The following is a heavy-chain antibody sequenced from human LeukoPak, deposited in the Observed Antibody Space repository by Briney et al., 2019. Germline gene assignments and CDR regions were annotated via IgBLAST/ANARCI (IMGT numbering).Heavy chain of an antibody. CDR3: AKCGNSGCHLIDY. CDR1: GFTFTTNA. J-gene: IGHJ4*02. V-gene: IGHV3-23*01. Sequence: GGSLRLSCAASGFTFTTNAMSWVRQAQGKGLEWVTAISGRTGGTYYADSVKGRFTISRDNSKSTLYLQMDSLRAEDTAVYYCAKCGNSGCHLIDYWGQGTLVTVSS. D-gene: IGHD5-12*01. CDR2: ISGRTGGT.